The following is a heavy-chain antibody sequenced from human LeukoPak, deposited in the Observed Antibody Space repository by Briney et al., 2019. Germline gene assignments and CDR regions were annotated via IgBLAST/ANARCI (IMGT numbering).Heavy chain of an antibody. CDR1: GVSFSGYY. V-gene: IGHV4-34*01. Sequence: SGTLSLTCAVYGVSFSGYYWSWIRQPPGKGLEWIGEINHSGSTNYNPSLKSRVTISVDTSKNQFSLKLSSVTAADTAVYYCARRGVRGAPRPPGGSYYMDVWGKGTTVTISS. J-gene: IGHJ6*03. D-gene: IGHD3-10*01. CDR2: INHSGST. CDR3: ARRGVRGAPRPPGGSYYMDV.